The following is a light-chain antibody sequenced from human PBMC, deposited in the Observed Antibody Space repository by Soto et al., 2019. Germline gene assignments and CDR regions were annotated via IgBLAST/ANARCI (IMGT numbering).Light chain of an antibody. CDR3: QQYGLLPPCT. J-gene: IGKJ1*01. Sequence: ESVLTQSPGTLSLSPGERATLSCRASHRVSGNSLAWYQQKPGQPPRLLIYGTSRRATGVPDRFSASGSGTDFTLNISRLEAGDFAVYYCQQYGLLPPCTFGQGTKGDIK. V-gene: IGKV3-20*01. CDR1: HRVSGNS. CDR2: GTS.